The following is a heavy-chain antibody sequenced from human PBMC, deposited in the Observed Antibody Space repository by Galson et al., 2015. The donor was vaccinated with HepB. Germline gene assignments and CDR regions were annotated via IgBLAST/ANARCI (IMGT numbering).Heavy chain of an antibody. D-gene: IGHD1-26*01. V-gene: IGHV3-7*01. CDR3: ARSSGGYFDS. Sequence: SLRLPCAGSGFNPSIFWMSWVRRAPGKGLEWVANIKQDGREKYYVGPVKGRFTISRDNAGKSLCLQMNSLRGESTALYYCARSSGGYFDSWGQGILVTVSS. CDR2: IKQDGREK. CDR1: GFNPSIFW. J-gene: IGHJ4*02.